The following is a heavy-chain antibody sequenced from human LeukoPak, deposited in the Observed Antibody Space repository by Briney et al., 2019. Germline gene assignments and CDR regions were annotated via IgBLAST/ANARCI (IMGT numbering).Heavy chain of an antibody. CDR2: ISGSGGST. CDR3: ARGYYYYYGMDV. V-gene: IGHV3-23*01. J-gene: IGHJ6*02. Sequence: GGSLRLSCEASGFTFSSYAMSWVRQAPGKGLEWVSAISGSGGSTYYADSVKGRFTISRDNSKNTLYLQMNSLRAEDTAVYYCARGYYYYYGMDVWGQGTTVTVSS. CDR1: GFTFSSYA.